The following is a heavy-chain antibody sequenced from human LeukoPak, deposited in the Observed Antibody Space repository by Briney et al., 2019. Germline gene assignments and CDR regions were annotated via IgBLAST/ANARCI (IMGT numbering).Heavy chain of an antibody. CDR1: GFTFSTSA. Sequence: GGSLRLSCAASGFTFSTSAMNWVRQAPGKGLEWVSSISGSGGSTYYADSVKGRFTISRDNSKNTLYLQMNSLRAEDTAVYYCAKDRDSSGSIFHYWGQGTLVAASS. V-gene: IGHV3-23*01. D-gene: IGHD3-22*01. CDR2: ISGSGGST. J-gene: IGHJ4*02. CDR3: AKDRDSSGSIFHY.